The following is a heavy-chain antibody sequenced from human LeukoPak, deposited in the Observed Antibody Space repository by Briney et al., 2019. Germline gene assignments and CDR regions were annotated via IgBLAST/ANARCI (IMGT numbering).Heavy chain of an antibody. CDR1: GFTFSDYY. J-gene: IGHJ4*02. Sequence: GGSLRLSCAASGFTFSDYYMSWIRRAPGKGLEWVSYISSSSSYTNYADSVKGRFTISRDNAKNSLYLQMNSLRAEDTAVYYCARDRYYGSGSPRVVDYWGQGTLVTVSS. V-gene: IGHV3-11*06. CDR3: ARDRYYGSGSPRVVDY. CDR2: ISSSSSYT. D-gene: IGHD3-10*01.